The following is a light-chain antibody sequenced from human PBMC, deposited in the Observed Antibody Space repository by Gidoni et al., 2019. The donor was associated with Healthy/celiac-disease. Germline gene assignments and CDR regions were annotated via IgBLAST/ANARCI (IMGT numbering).Light chain of an antibody. Sequence: DIVMTQSPDSLAVSLGERATINCKSSQSVLYSSNNKNYLAWHQQKPRQPPKLLIYWSSTRESGVPDRFSGSGSGTDFTLTISSLQAEDVAVSYCQQYYTTPLTFGGGTKVEIK. J-gene: IGKJ4*01. V-gene: IGKV4-1*01. CDR3: QQYYTTPLT. CDR2: WSS. CDR1: QSVLYSSNNKNY.